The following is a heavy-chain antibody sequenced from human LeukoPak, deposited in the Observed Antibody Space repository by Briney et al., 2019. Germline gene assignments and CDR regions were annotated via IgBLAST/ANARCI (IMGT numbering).Heavy chain of an antibody. D-gene: IGHD3-3*01. CDR3: ARERLDFRVLRFLEWSPPDY. V-gene: IGHV3-30-3*01. CDR1: GFTFSSYA. J-gene: IGHJ4*02. CDR2: ISYDGSNK. Sequence: GGSLRLSCAASGFTFSSYAMHWVRQAPGKGLEWVAVISYDGSNKYYADSVKGRFTISRDNSKNTLYLQMNSLRAEDTAVYYCARERLDFRVLRFLEWSPPDYWGQGTLVTVSS.